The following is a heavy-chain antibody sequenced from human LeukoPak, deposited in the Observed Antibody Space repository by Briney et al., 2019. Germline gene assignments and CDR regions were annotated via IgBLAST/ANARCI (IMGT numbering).Heavy chain of an antibody. CDR2: IRYDGSNK. V-gene: IGHV3-30*02. Sequence: GGSLRLSCAASGFTFSTYGMHWVRQAPGKELEWVAFIRYDGSNKYYAESVKGRFTISRDNSKNTRYVQMNSLRTEDTAVYYCAKDRYYYGSESYPIEAFDVWGQGTMVSVS. D-gene: IGHD3-10*01. J-gene: IGHJ3*01. CDR3: AKDRYYYGSESYPIEAFDV. CDR1: GFTFSTYG.